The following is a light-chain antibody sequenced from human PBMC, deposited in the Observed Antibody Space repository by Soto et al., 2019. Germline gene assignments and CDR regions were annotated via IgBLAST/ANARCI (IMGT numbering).Light chain of an antibody. CDR3: QHYHSFPHT. CDR2: MAS. J-gene: IGKJ2*01. V-gene: IGKV1-5*03. CDR1: QTVVSW. Sequence: DVQMTQSPSTLSASIGDTVTITCRASQTVVSWLAWYHQKPGRPPKLLIYMASILESGVPSRFSGRGSGTEFTLTISGLQPDDLGTYYCQHYHSFPHTFGQGAKLEIK.